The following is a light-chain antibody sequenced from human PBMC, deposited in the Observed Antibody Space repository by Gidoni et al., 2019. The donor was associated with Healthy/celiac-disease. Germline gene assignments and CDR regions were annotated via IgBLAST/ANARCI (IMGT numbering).Light chain of an antibody. V-gene: IGKV1-17*01. J-gene: IGKJ3*01. CDR3: LQHNSYPYT. Sequence: DIQMTQSPSSLSASVGDRVTITCRASRGIRNDLGWYQQKQGKAPKRLINAASSLQSRVPSRFSGSGSGTEFTLTISSLQPEDFATYYCLQHNSYPYTFGPGTKVDIK. CDR2: AAS. CDR1: RGIRND.